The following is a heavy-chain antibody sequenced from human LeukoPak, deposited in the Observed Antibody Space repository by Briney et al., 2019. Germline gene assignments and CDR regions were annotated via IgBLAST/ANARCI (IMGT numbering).Heavy chain of an antibody. Sequence: PGGSLRLPCAASGFTFSSYAMSWVRQAPGKGLEWVSAISGSGGSTYYADSVKGRFTISRVNSKNTLYLQMNSLRAEDTAVYYCAKGLVEWELSTGIDYWGQGTLVTVSS. J-gene: IGHJ4*02. CDR3: AKGLVEWELSTGIDY. CDR2: ISGSGGST. V-gene: IGHV3-23*01. CDR1: GFTFSSYA. D-gene: IGHD1-26*01.